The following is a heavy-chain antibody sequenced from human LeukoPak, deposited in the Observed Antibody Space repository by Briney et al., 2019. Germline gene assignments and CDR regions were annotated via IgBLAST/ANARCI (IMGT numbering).Heavy chain of an antibody. CDR3: ASGKYRYGDNWFDP. V-gene: IGHV3-30*04. D-gene: IGHD5-18*01. Sequence: GGSLRLSCAASGFTFSSYAMHWVRQAPGKGLEWVAVISYDGSNKYYADSVKGRFTISGDNSKNTLYLQMNSLRAEDTAVYFCASGKYRYGDNWFDPRGQGTLVTVSS. CDR2: ISYDGSNK. J-gene: IGHJ5*02. CDR1: GFTFSSYA.